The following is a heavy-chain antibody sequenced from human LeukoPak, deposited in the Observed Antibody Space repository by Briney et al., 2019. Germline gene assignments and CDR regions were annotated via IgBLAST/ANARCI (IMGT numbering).Heavy chain of an antibody. J-gene: IGHJ4*02. V-gene: IGHV4-34*01. Sequence: SETLSLSCAVYGGSFSGYYWSWIRQPPGKGLEWIGEINHSGSTNYNPSLKGRVTISVDTSKNQFSLKLSSVTAADTAVYYCARLAQWLVRGRFDYWGQGTLVTVSS. D-gene: IGHD6-19*01. CDR1: GGSFSGYY. CDR3: ARLAQWLVRGRFDY. CDR2: INHSGST.